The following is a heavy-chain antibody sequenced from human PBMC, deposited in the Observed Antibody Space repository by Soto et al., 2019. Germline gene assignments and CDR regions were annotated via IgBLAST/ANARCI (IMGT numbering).Heavy chain of an antibody. D-gene: IGHD2-2*01. V-gene: IGHV4-59*01. J-gene: IGHJ5*02. Sequence: PSDTLSLTFTVSGRPITGYYWGWIRQPPGKALEYILHIYYTGSTGYNPSLTSRVTISLDTSRKQFSLKLASVTAADTAVYYCARGRHCTSPSCFGFLSIWFDXWGQVTLFTVSX. CDR2: IYYTGST. CDR1: GRPITGYY. CDR3: ARGRHCTSPSCFGFLSIWFDX.